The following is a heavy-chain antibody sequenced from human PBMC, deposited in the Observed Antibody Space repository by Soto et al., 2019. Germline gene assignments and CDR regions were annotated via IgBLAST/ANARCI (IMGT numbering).Heavy chain of an antibody. CDR1: GFTFSSYA. Sequence: PGGSLRLSCAASGFTFSSYAMSWVRQAPGKGLEWVSAISGSGGSTYYADSVKGRFTISRDNAKNSLYLQMNSLRAEDTAVYYCARMWAAAESDFDYWGQGTLVTVSP. CDR2: ISGSGGST. CDR3: ARMWAAAESDFDY. D-gene: IGHD6-13*01. J-gene: IGHJ4*02. V-gene: IGHV3-23*01.